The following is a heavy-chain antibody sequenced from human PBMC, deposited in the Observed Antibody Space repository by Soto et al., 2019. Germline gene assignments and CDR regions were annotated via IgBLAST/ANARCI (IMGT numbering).Heavy chain of an antibody. J-gene: IGHJ3*02. Sequence: GGSLRLSCVASGFTFHDFAMHWVRQAPGKGLEWVSGISWNGGTIGYAESVKGRFTISRDNSKNTLYLQMNSLRAEDTAVYYCATGDYGDYQSDAFDIWGQGTMVTVSS. D-gene: IGHD4-17*01. CDR1: GFTFHDFA. CDR2: ISWNGGTI. CDR3: ATGDYGDYQSDAFDI. V-gene: IGHV3-9*01.